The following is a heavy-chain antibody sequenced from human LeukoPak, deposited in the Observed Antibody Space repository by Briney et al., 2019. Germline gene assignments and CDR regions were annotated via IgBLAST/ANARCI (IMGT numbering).Heavy chain of an antibody. V-gene: IGHV3-74*01. D-gene: IGHD2-2*02. CDR3: SRGLYVPPDY. CDR2: INSDGSST. J-gene: IGHJ4*02. Sequence: GSLRLSCAASGFTFSSYWMHWVRQAPGKGLVWVSRINSDGSSTSYAGSVKGRFTISRDNARNTLYLQMSSLRAEDTAVYYCSRGLYVPPDYWGQGTLVTVSS. CDR1: GFTFSSYW.